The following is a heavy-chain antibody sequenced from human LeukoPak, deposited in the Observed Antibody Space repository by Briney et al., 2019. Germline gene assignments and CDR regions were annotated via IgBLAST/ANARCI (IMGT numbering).Heavy chain of an antibody. CDR2: ISGDGGST. V-gene: IGHV3-43*02. CDR1: GFTFDDYA. Sequence: GGSLRLSCAASGFTFDDYAKQWVRQAPGKGLEWVSLISGDGGSTYYADSVKGRFTISRDNSKNSLYLQMNSLRTEDTALYNCAKVMSMAAARVGFDYWGQGTLVTVSS. D-gene: IGHD6-13*01. J-gene: IGHJ4*02. CDR3: AKVMSMAAARVGFDY.